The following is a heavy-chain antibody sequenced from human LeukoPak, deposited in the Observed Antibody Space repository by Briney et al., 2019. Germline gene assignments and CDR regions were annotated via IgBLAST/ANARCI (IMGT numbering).Heavy chain of an antibody. CDR1: GYTRTELS. Sequence: ASVKVSCKVSGYTRTELSMHWVRQAPGKGLEWMGGFDPEDGETIYAQKFQGRVTMTEDTSTDTAYMELSSLRSEDTAVYYCATSVTYYAGLDYWGQGTLVTVSS. J-gene: IGHJ4*02. CDR3: ATSVTYYAGLDY. D-gene: IGHD4-17*01. CDR2: FDPEDGET. V-gene: IGHV1-24*01.